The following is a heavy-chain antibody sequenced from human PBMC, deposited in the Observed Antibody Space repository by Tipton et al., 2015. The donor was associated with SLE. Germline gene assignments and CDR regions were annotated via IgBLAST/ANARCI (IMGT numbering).Heavy chain of an antibody. Sequence: AVSGFTFTNAWMSWVRQAPGKGLEWVGRIKSKADGGTTDYVAPVKGRFTMSRDDSKSTLYLQMNSLKTEDTAVYYCIPRGYSGYWGQGTLVTVSS. J-gene: IGHJ4*02. D-gene: IGHD5-12*01. CDR2: IKSKADGGTT. CDR1: GFTFTNAW. CDR3: IPRGYSGY. V-gene: IGHV3-15*01.